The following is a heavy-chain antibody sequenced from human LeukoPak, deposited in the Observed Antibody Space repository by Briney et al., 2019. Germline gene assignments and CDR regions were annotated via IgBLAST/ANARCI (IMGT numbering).Heavy chain of an antibody. CDR3: ARDTYYYDSSGYYYYYMDV. V-gene: IGHV4-61*01. CDR2: IYYSGST. J-gene: IGHJ6*03. CDR1: GGSISSGSYY. D-gene: IGHD3-22*01. Sequence: PSETLSLTCIVSGGSISSGSYYWSWIRQPPGKGLEWIGYIYYSGSTNYNPFLKSRVTISVDTSKNQFSLKLSSVTAADTAVYYCARDTYYYDSSGYYYYYMDVWGKGTTVTISS.